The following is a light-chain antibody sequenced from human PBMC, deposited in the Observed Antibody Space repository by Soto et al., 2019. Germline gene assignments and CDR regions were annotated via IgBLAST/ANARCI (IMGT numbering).Light chain of an antibody. Sequence: VLTQPPSASGTPGQRVTISCSGSSSNIGSNTVNWYQQLPGTAPKLLIYSNDQRPSGVPDRFSGSKSGTSASLAISGLQSEDEADYYCAAWDGSLNGYVFGTGTKLTVL. CDR3: AAWDGSLNGYV. J-gene: IGLJ1*01. V-gene: IGLV1-44*01. CDR2: SND. CDR1: SSNIGSNT.